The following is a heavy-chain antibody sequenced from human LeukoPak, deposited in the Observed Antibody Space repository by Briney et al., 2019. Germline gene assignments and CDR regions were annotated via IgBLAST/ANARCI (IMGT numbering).Heavy chain of an antibody. CDR3: ARGPYGSGTLSFDY. CDR1: GFTFSSYW. Sequence: QAGGSLRLSCAASGFTFSSYWMSWVRQAPGKGLEWVANIKQDGSEKYYVDSVKGRFTISRDNSKNTLYLQMNSLRAEDTAVYYCARGPYGSGTLSFDYWGQGTLVTVSS. D-gene: IGHD3-10*01. V-gene: IGHV3-7*01. CDR2: IKQDGSEK. J-gene: IGHJ4*02.